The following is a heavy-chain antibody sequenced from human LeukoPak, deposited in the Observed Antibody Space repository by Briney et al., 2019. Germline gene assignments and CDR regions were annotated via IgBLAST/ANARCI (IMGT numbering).Heavy chain of an antibody. CDR1: GFTFDDYA. D-gene: IGHD6-13*01. CDR2: ISWNSGSI. Sequence: PGGSLRLSCAASGFTFDDYAMHWVRQAPGKGLEWVSGISWNSGSIGYADSVKGRFTISRDNAKNSLHLQMNSLRAEDTALYYCAKDILAATPGAFDIWGQGTMVTVSS. CDR3: AKDILAATPGAFDI. V-gene: IGHV3-9*01. J-gene: IGHJ3*02.